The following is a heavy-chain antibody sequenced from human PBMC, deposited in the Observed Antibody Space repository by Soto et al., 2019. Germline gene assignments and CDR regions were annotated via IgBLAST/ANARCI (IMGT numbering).Heavy chain of an antibody. CDR2: INHSGST. J-gene: IGHJ4*02. V-gene: IGHV4-34*01. Sequence: SETLSLTCAVYGGSFSGYYWSWIRQPPGKGLEWIGEINHSGSTNYNPSLKSRVTISVDTSKNQFSLKLSSVTAADTAVYYCARSPYCSGGSCFYSHLSQFPDYWGQGTQVTVSS. D-gene: IGHD2-15*01. CDR3: ARSPYCSGGSCFYSHLSQFPDY. CDR1: GGSFSGYY.